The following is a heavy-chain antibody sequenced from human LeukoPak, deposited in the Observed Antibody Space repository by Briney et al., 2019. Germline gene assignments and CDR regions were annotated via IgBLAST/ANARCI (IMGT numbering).Heavy chain of an antibody. CDR1: GFTFSSYA. CDR3: AKDDGMGYCSSTSCYRGPFDY. Sequence: GGSLRLSCAASGFTFSSYAMSWVRQAPGKGLEWVSAISGSGGSTYYADSVKGRFTISRDNSKNTLYLQMNSLRAEGTAAYYCAKDDGMGYCSSTSCYRGPFDYWGQGTLVTVSS. CDR2: ISGSGGST. V-gene: IGHV3-23*01. J-gene: IGHJ4*02. D-gene: IGHD2-2*02.